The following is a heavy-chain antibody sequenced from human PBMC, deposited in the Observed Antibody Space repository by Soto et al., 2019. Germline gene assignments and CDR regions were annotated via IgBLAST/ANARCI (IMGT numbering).Heavy chain of an antibody. CDR2: IIPILGTE. D-gene: IGHD2-2*01. CDR3: STSVYCSTTRCYYYYGLDV. V-gene: IGHV1-69*01. J-gene: IGHJ6*02. CDR1: GGTFSSHS. Sequence: QVQLVQSGAEVKKPGSSVKVSCKVSGGTFSSHSINWVRQAPGQGPEWVGGIIPILGTENYAQKFEGRVTMTADESTSTAYMELRSLTSEDTALYYCSTSVYCSTTRCYYYYGLDVWGQGTTVIVSS.